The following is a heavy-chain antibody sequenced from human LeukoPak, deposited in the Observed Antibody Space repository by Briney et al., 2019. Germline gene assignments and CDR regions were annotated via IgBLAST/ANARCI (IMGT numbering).Heavy chain of an antibody. Sequence: SETLSLTCTVSGYSISSGYYWGWIWQPPGKGLEWIGSIYHSGSTYYNPSLKSRVTISVDTSKNQFSLKLSSVTAADTAVYYCARSYSYGYRPIDYWGQGTLVTVSS. CDR1: GYSISSGYY. J-gene: IGHJ4*02. CDR2: IYHSGST. CDR3: ARSYSYGYRPIDY. V-gene: IGHV4-38-2*02. D-gene: IGHD5-18*01.